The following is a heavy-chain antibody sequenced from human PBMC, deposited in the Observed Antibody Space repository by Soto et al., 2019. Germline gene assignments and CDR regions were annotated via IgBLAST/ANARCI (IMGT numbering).Heavy chain of an antibody. D-gene: IGHD2-2*01. CDR1: GYTFTSYG. V-gene: IGHV1-18*01. Sequence: ASVKVSCKASGYTFTSYGISWVRQAPGQGLEWMGWISAYNGNTNYAQKLQGRVTMTTDTSTSTAYMELRSLRSDDTAVYYCARDSCSSTSCYWDYYCYYMDVWGKGTTVTVSS. CDR3: ARDSCSSTSCYWDYYCYYMDV. J-gene: IGHJ6*03. CDR2: ISAYNGNT.